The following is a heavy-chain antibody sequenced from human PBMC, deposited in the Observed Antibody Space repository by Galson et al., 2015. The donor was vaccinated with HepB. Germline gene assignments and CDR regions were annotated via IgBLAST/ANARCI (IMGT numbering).Heavy chain of an antibody. D-gene: IGHD2-21*02. CDR2: ISWNSGSI. Sequence: SLRLSCAASGFTFDDYAMHWVRQAPGKGLEWVSGISWNSGSIGYADSVKGRFTISRDNAKNSLYLQMNSLRAEDTALYYCAKGGVAYCGGDCYYSDYWGQGTLVTVSS. J-gene: IGHJ4*02. CDR1: GFTFDDYA. CDR3: AKGGVAYCGGDCYYSDY. V-gene: IGHV3-9*01.